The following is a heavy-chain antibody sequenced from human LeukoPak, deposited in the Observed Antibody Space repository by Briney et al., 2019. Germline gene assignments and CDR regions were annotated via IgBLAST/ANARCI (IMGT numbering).Heavy chain of an antibody. Sequence: PGGSLRLSCAASGFTFDDCAMHWVRQAPGKGLEWVSGISWNSGSIGYADSVKGRFTISRDNAKNSLYLQMNSLRAEDTALYYCAKAILSRLYDAFDIWGQGTMVTVSS. CDR2: ISWNSGSI. CDR1: GFTFDDCA. J-gene: IGHJ3*02. V-gene: IGHV3-9*01. D-gene: IGHD2/OR15-2a*01. CDR3: AKAILSRLYDAFDI.